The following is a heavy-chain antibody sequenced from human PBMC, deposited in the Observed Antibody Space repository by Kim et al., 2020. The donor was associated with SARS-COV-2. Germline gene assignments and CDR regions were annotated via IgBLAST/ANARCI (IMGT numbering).Heavy chain of an antibody. J-gene: IGHJ5*01. CDR1: GYSFSAYS. CDR3: ARIHTYNWFDS. D-gene: IGHD3-16*01. V-gene: IGHV1-18*04. Sequence: ASVKVSCKTSGYSFSAYSLTWVRQAPGQGLEWMGWISTYNGKTDYAPQLQGRVTMTIDSSTSTAYMELRSLTFDDTAMYYCARIHTYNWFDSWGQETRITVAS. CDR2: ISTYNGKT.